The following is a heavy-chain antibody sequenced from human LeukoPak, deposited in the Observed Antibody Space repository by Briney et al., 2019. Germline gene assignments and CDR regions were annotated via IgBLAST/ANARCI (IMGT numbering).Heavy chain of an antibody. D-gene: IGHD4-17*01. J-gene: IGHJ4*02. V-gene: IGHV3-23*01. CDR3: ASHRATTGRSFDH. CDR2: IGRSGDDT. Sequence: PGGSLRLSCAASGSTFSTYAMSWVRQAPGKGLKWASAIGRSGDDTYYADSVKGRITISRDNSKNTLYLQMNSLRAEDTAVYYCASHRATTGRSFDHWGQGTLVTVSS. CDR1: GSTFSTYA.